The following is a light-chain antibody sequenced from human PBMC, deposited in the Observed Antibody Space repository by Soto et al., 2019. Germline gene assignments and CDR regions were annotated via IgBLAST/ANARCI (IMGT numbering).Light chain of an antibody. CDR3: SSYTTNNTHV. CDR1: SSDVGGFNY. J-gene: IGLJ1*01. Sequence: QSVLTQPASVSGSPGQSITISCTGTSSDVGGFNYVSWYQHHPGKAPKLIIYEVSYRPSGVSNRFSGSKSGNTAPLTISGLQAEDEADFYCSSYTTNNTHVFGTGTKVTV. CDR2: EVS. V-gene: IGLV2-14*01.